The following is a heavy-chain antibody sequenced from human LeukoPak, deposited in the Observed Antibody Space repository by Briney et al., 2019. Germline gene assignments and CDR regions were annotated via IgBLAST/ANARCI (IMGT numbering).Heavy chain of an antibody. CDR1: GFSFSSYW. CDR3: ARGPAARKGYYYGMDV. Sequence: GGSLRLSCAASGFSFSSYWMSWVRQAPGKGLEWVSSISSSSSYIYYADSVKGRFTISRDNAKNSLYLQMNSLRAEDTAVYYCARGPAARKGYYYGMDVWGQGTTVTVSS. V-gene: IGHV3-21*01. D-gene: IGHD6-6*01. CDR2: ISSSSSYI. J-gene: IGHJ6*02.